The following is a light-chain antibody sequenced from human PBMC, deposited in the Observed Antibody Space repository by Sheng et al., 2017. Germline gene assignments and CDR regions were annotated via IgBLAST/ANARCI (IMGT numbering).Light chain of an antibody. CDR3: QQYYNIPYT. V-gene: IGKV4-1*01. Sequence: DIVMTQSPDSLAVSLGERATINCKSSQSVLHSSNNENYLAWHQQKPGQPPKLLIYWASTRESGVPDRFSGSGSGTDFTLTISSLQAEDVAVYYCQQYYNIPYTFGQGTKLEIK. CDR2: WAS. CDR1: QSVLHSSNNENY. J-gene: IGKJ2*01.